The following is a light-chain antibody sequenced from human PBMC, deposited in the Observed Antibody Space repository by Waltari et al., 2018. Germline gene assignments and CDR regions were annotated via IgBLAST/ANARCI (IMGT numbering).Light chain of an antibody. J-gene: IGKJ1*01. CDR3: QHNVRLPVT. CDR1: QNVGRS. CDR2: DTS. Sequence: IVLTQSPGTLSLSPGESATLSCRASQNVGRSSVWYQQKPGQAPRLLIYDTSTRATGIPDRFSGSGSGTDFSLTIARLEPEDFAVYYCQHNVRLPVTFGQGTKVEI. V-gene: IGKV3-20*01.